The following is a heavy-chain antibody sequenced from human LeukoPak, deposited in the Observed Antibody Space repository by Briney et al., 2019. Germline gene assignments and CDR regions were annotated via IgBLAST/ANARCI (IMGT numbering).Heavy chain of an antibody. CDR3: AKDGSIVYSYTYLDY. J-gene: IGHJ4*02. Sequence: GGSLRLSCAASGLSFSSYGMSWVRQAPGRGLEWVSGISGSGDRTHHADPVKGRFTISRDNSKNTLYLQMNSLRAEDTAVYYCAKDGSIVYSYTYLDYWGQGTLVTVSS. V-gene: IGHV3-23*01. CDR2: ISGSGDRT. D-gene: IGHD3-16*01. CDR1: GLSFSSYG.